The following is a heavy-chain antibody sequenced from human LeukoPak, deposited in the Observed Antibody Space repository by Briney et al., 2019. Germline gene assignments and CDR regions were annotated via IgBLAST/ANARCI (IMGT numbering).Heavy chain of an antibody. CDR1: GFTFSSHW. CDR3: ARDPIAVAGTSHFDY. J-gene: IGHJ4*02. CDR2: IKQDGSEK. V-gene: IGHV3-7*01. D-gene: IGHD6-19*01. Sequence: GGSLRLSCAASGFTFSSHWMSWVRQAPGKGLEWVANIKQDGSEKYYVDSVKGRFTISRDNAKNSLYLQMNSLRAEDTAVYYCARDPIAVAGTSHFDYWGQGTLVTVSS.